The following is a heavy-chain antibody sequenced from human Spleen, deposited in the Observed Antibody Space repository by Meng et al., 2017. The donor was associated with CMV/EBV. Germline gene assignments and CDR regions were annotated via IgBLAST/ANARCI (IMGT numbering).Heavy chain of an antibody. D-gene: IGHD1-26*01. J-gene: IGHJ6*02. CDR1: GFTFSSND. Sequence: GGSLRLSCAASGFTFSSNDMHWVRQTTGKGLEWVSAIGTAGDTYYPGSVKGRFTISRDNSKNTLYLQMNSLRAGDTAVYYCAKHRGSNSLAGVDVWGQGTTVTVSS. CDR2: IGTAGDT. CDR3: AKHRGSNSLAGVDV. V-gene: IGHV3-13*01.